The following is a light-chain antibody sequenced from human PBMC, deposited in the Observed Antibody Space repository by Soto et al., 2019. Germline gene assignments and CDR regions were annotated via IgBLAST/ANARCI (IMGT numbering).Light chain of an antibody. J-gene: IGLJ2*01. V-gene: IGLV1-40*01. CDR3: CSFALRSTLI. Sequence: QSVLTQPPSVSGAPGQRVTISCTASSSNVGTFSDIHWYQQLPGTAPRLVMYDNKKRPSGVPDRFSGSKSGTSASLTITGLQAEDEADYYCCSFALRSTLIFGGGTKLTVL. CDR1: SSNVGTFSD. CDR2: DNK.